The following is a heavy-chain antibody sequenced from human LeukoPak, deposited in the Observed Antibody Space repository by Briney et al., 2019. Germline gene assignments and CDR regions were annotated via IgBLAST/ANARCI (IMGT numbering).Heavy chain of an antibody. J-gene: IGHJ4*02. CDR2: IKHDGSEK. CDR1: GFTFSSYG. V-gene: IGHV3-7*01. CDR3: ARDTNPKWNLLTLHY. D-gene: IGHD1-7*01. Sequence: QPGGSLRLSCAASGFTFSSYGMHWVRQAPGKGLEWVANIKHDGSEKYYVDSVEGRFTISRDNDKNSLYLQMNSLRADDTAVYFCARDTNPKWNLLTLHYWGQGTLVTVSS.